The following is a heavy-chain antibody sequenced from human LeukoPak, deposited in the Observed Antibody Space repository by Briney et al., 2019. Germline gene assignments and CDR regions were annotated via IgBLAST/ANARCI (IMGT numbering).Heavy chain of an antibody. V-gene: IGHV1-8*03. CDR3: ARGDSTSPHSDY. CDR1: GYTFTSYD. CDR2: MNPNSGNT. D-gene: IGHD6-6*01. Sequence: GASVKVSCKASGYTFTSYDINWVRQATGQGLEWMGWMNPNSGNTGYAQKFQGRVTITRTTSISTAYMELSSLRSEDTAVYYCARGDSTSPHSDYWGQGTLVTVSS. J-gene: IGHJ4*02.